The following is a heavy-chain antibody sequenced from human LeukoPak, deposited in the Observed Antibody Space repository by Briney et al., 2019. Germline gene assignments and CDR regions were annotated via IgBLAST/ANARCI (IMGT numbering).Heavy chain of an antibody. D-gene: IGHD3-9*01. CDR3: ASAIRYFDWLPSY. Sequence: SETLSLTCAVYGGSFSGYYWSWVRQPPGKGLEWIGEINHSGSTNYNPSLKRRVTISVDTSKNQFSLKLSSVTAADTAVYYCASAIRYFDWLPSYWGQGTLVTVSS. V-gene: IGHV4-34*01. CDR2: INHSGST. J-gene: IGHJ4*02. CDR1: GGSFSGYY.